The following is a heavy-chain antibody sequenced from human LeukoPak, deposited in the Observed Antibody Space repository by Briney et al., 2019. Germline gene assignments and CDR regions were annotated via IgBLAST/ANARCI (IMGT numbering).Heavy chain of an antibody. J-gene: IGHJ4*02. CDR1: GFTFSSYA. D-gene: IGHD1-26*01. Sequence: GGSLRLSCAASGFTFSSYAMSWVRQAPGKGLEWVSAISGSGGSTYYADSVKGRFTIPRDNSKNTLYLQMNSLRAEDTAVYYCAKAFGGSFQYYFDYWGQGTLVTVSS. V-gene: IGHV3-23*01. CDR2: ISGSGGST. CDR3: AKAFGGSFQYYFDY.